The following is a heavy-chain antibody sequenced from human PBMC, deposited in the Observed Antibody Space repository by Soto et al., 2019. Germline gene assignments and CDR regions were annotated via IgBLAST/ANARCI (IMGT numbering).Heavy chain of an antibody. J-gene: IGHJ6*03. CDR3: ARRGYGSGWPNVYLDV. D-gene: IGHD6-25*01. Sequence: EAQLVESGGGWVQPGGSLRLSCAASGFTFSNYEMHWVRQAAGKGLEYVSGISNNGAHTDYAKFVKGRFTISRDNSENTLYLQMGSLRAEDMALYYCARRGYGSGWPNVYLDVWGKGTTVTVSS. CDR2: ISNNGAHT. CDR1: GFTFSNYE. V-gene: IGHV3-64*01.